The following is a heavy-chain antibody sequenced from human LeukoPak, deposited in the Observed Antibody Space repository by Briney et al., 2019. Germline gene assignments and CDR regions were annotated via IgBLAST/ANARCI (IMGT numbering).Heavy chain of an antibody. Sequence: SETLSLTCTVSGGSIISGGYYWSWIRQPPGRGLEWIGYIYHSGSTYYNPSLKSRVTISIDRSKNQFSLKLTSVTAADTAVYYCAREYLLHIGYWGQGTQVTVSS. V-gene: IGHV4-30-2*01. CDR2: IYHSGST. D-gene: IGHD1-26*01. CDR1: GGSIISGGYY. CDR3: AREYLLHIGY. J-gene: IGHJ4*02.